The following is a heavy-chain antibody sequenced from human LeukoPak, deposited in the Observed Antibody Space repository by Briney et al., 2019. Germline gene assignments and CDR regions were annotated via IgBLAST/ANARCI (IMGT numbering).Heavy chain of an antibody. CDR2: VYQTGDT. Sequence: RPSETLSLTCIVSGGSMNNYYWSWFRQPPGKGLEWIAYVYQTGDTRYNPSLKSRVSISLDMSKNQFSLKVSSVTAPDTAVYYCARHPFSAPFDDWGQGSLVTVSS. V-gene: IGHV4-59*08. CDR3: ARHPFSAPFDD. CDR1: GGSMNNYY. J-gene: IGHJ4*02. D-gene: IGHD6-19*01.